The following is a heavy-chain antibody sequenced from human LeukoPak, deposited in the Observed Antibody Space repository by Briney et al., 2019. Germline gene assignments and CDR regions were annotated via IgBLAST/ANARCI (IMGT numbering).Heavy chain of an antibody. D-gene: IGHD6-19*01. CDR1: GGSISSYY. J-gene: IGHJ3*02. Sequence: PSETLSLTCTVSGGSISSYYWSWIRQPPGKGLEWIGYIYYSGSTNYNPSLKSRVTMSVDTSKNQFSLKLSSVTAADTAVYYCARDLGLGYSSGWYDSEAFDIWGQGTMVTVSS. CDR2: IYYSGST. V-gene: IGHV4-59*12. CDR3: ARDLGLGYSSGWYDSEAFDI.